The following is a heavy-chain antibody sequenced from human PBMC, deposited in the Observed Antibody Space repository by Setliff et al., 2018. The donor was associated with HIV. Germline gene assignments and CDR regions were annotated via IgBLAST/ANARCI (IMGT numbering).Heavy chain of an antibody. V-gene: IGHV7-4-1*02. CDR2: INTNTGNP. CDR1: GYTFTSYA. Sequence: ASVKVSCKASGYTFTSYAMDWVRQAPGQGLEWMGWINTNTGNPTYAQGFTGRFVFSLDTSVSTAYLQISSLKAEDTAVYYCARDSVCGGDCYGWFDPWGQGTPVTV. J-gene: IGHJ5*02. D-gene: IGHD2-21*02. CDR3: ARDSVCGGDCYGWFDP.